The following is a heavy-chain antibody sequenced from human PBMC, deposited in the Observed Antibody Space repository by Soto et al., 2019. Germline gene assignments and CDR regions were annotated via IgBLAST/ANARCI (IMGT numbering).Heavy chain of an antibody. CDR2: IDPSDSYT. CDR1: GYSFTSYW. V-gene: IGHV5-10-1*01. CDR3: ARDPVVARGGPGVNI. D-gene: IGHD3-22*01. J-gene: IGHJ3*02. Sequence: GESLKISCKGSGYSFTSYWISWVRQMPVKGLEWMGRIDPSDSYTNYSPSFQGHVTISADKSISTAYLQWSSLKASDTAMYYCARDPVVARGGPGVNIWGQGTMVTVSS.